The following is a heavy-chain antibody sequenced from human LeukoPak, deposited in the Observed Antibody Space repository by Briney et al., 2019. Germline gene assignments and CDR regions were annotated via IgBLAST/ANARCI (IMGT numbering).Heavy chain of an antibody. J-gene: IGHJ4*02. D-gene: IGHD6-6*01. CDR1: GGSISSGGYY. V-gene: IGHV4-31*03. CDR2: IYYSGST. Sequence: SQTLSLTCTVSGGSISSGGYYWSWIRQHPGTGLEWIGYIYYSGSTYYNPSLKSRVTISVDTSKNQFSLKLSSVTAADTAVYYCARLDSSSRKAFDYWGQGTLVTVSS. CDR3: ARLDSSSRKAFDY.